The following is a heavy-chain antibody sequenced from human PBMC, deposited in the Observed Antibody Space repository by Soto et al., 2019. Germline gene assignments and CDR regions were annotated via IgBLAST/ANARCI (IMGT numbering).Heavy chain of an antibody. CDR2: ISGSGAST. D-gene: IGHD1-26*01. V-gene: IGHV3-23*01. CDR3: AKPPGGARPDYFDY. CDR1: GFTFNIYA. J-gene: IGHJ4*02. Sequence: EMHLLESGGALVEPGGSLRLSCAASGFTFNIYAMSWVRQAPGKGLEWVSAISGSGASTYYADSVQGRFTISRDNSKNTLFLQMNRLSAEDTAIYYCAKPPGGARPDYFDYWGRGTLVTVSS.